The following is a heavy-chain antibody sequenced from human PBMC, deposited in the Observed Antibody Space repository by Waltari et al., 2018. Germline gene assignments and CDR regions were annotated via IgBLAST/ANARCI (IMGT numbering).Heavy chain of an antibody. D-gene: IGHD3-22*01. CDR1: GYTFSSYG. CDR2: INTHNIDT. J-gene: IGHJ2*01. V-gene: IGHV1-18*01. Sequence: QVQLVQSGAEVKKPGASVKVSCKAFGYTFSSYGISWLRQAPGQGLEWMGWINTHNIDTNYAQRYQGRVIMYIDRSTRTAYLELRSLRSDDTAVYYCTRDSNYDSRGNPDWYFDLWGRGTLVTVSS. CDR3: TRDSNYDSRGNPDWYFDL.